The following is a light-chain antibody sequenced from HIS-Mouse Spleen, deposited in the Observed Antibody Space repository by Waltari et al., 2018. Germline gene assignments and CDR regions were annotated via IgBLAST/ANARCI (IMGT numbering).Light chain of an antibody. J-gene: IGKJ4*01. CDR3: QQYYSFPLT. CDR1: QCISSY. V-gene: IGKV1D-8*02. Sequence: AIWMTQSPSLLSASTGDRVTISCRMSQCISSYLAWYQQKPGKAPELLIYAASTLQSGVPSRFSGSGSGTDFTLTISCLQSEDFATYYCQQYYSFPLTFGGGTKVEIK. CDR2: AAS.